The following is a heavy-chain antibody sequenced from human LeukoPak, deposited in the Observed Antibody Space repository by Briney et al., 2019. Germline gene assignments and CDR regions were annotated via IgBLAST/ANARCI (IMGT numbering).Heavy chain of an antibody. J-gene: IGHJ4*02. CDR3: ARVDQRISFYFDY. D-gene: IGHD3-16*02. Sequence: ASVKVSCKASGYTFTGYYMHWVRQAPGQGLEWMGWLNPHNGDTNYVQKFQGRVTMTRDTSISTAFMGLSSLRSDDTAVYYCARVDQRISFYFDYWGQGTLITVSS. V-gene: IGHV1-2*02. CDR2: LNPHNGDT. CDR1: GYTFTGYY.